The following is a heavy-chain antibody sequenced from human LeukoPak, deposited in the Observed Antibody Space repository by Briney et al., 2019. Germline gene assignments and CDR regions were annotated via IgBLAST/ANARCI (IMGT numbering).Heavy chain of an antibody. V-gene: IGHV3-23*01. D-gene: IGHD4/OR15-4a*01. CDR3: ARDPGAFPYFFDY. CDR2: ISGDGRSP. J-gene: IGHJ4*02. Sequence: GGSLRLSCVASGFTFSKNALSWVRQTPGKGLEGVSAISGDGRSPYYADSVKGRFTISRDDSRNTVYLQMNSLRVEDSAVYYCARDPGAFPYFFDYWGQGTLVTVSS. CDR1: GFTFSKNA.